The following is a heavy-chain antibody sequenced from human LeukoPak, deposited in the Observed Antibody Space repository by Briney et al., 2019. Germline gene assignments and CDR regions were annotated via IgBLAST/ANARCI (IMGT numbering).Heavy chain of an antibody. Sequence: ASVKVSCKADGDTFTYYYIHWVRQAPGQGLEWMGIINPSAGSTFNAQKFQGRITMTRDTSTSTLYMDLSSLRSEDTAVYYCARSLPGEDYYHFYYINVWGTGTPVTVSS. CDR3: ARSLPGEDYYHFYYINV. CDR1: GDTFTYYY. V-gene: IGHV1-46*01. D-gene: IGHD3-16*01. CDR2: INPSAGST. J-gene: IGHJ6*03.